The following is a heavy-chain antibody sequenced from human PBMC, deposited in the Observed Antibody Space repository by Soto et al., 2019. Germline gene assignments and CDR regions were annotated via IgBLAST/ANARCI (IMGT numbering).Heavy chain of an antibody. D-gene: IGHD3-9*01. Sequence: PGGSLRLSCAASGFTFSSYAMSWVRQAPGKGLEWVSAISGSGGSTYYADSVKGRFTISRDNSKNTLYLQMNSLRAEDTAVYYCAKDSHSLVLRYFGWPHYYYGMDVWGQGTTVTVSS. CDR3: AKDSHSLVLRYFGWPHYYYGMDV. CDR2: ISGSGGST. V-gene: IGHV3-23*01. CDR1: GFTFSSYA. J-gene: IGHJ6*02.